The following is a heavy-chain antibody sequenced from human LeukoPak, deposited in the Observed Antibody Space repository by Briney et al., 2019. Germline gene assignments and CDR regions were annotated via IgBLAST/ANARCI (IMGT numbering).Heavy chain of an antibody. V-gene: IGHV4-59*01. D-gene: IGHD3-16*01. CDR3: ARGITRFDP. J-gene: IGHJ5*02. Sequence: SGTLSLTCTVSGGSISSFYWSWFRQPPGKGLEWIGYIYYSGSTNYSPSLKSRVTISIDTSKNQFFLKLSSVTTADTAMYYCARGITRFDPWGRGTLVTVSS. CDR2: IYYSGST. CDR1: GGSISSFY.